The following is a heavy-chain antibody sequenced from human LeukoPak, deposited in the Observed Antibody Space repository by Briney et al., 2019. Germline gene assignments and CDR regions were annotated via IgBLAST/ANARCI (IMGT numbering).Heavy chain of an antibody. J-gene: IGHJ4*02. CDR1: GGSISSYY. V-gene: IGHV4-59*08. CDR3: ARRLAYCGGDCYSGYYFGY. D-gene: IGHD2-21*02. CDR2: IYYSGST. Sequence: TSETLSLTCTVSGGSISSYYWSWIRQPPGKGLEWIGYIYYSGSTNYNPSLKSRVTISVDTSKNQFSLKLSSVTAADTAVYYCARRLAYCGGDCYSGYYFGYWGQGTLVTVSS.